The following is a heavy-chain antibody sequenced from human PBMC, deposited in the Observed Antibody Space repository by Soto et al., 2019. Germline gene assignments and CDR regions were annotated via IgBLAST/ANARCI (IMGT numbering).Heavy chain of an antibody. CDR1: GYSISSSNW. D-gene: IGHD5-12*01. CDR2: IYYSGTT. J-gene: IGHJ4*02. V-gene: IGHV4-28*03. Sequence: SETLSLTCAVSGYSISSSNWWVWIRQPPGKGLEWIGYIYYSGTTYYNPSLKSRVTMSVDTSKNQFSLKLISVTAADTAKYFCAREGNLGRWLQPLDFWGQGTLVTVSS. CDR3: AREGNLGRWLQPLDF.